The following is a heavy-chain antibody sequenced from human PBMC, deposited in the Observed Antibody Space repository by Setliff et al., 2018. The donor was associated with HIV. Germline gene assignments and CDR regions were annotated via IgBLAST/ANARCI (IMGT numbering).Heavy chain of an antibody. D-gene: IGHD2-15*01. J-gene: IGHJ6*03. Sequence: SETLSLTCSVSGGSISTYYWSWIRQPAGKGLEWLGRIYVSGSAMYNPSLKSRVTMSVDTSKNQFSLKLSSVTAADTAVYYCARRIGGYPYYYMDVWGKGTTVTVSS. V-gene: IGHV4-4*07. CDR2: IYVSGSA. CDR1: GGSISTYY. CDR3: ARRIGGYPYYYMDV.